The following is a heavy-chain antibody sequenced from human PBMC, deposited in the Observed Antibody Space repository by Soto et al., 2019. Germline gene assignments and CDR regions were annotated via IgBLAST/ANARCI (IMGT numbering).Heavy chain of an antibody. J-gene: IGHJ4*02. CDR2: ISYDGSNK. Sequence: QVQLVESGGGVVQPGRSLRLSCAASGFTFSSYGMHWVRQAPGKGLEWVAVISYDGSNKYYADSVKGRFTISRDNSKNTLYLQMTSLRAGDTAVYYCAKETYTGPLDYWGQGALVTVSS. CDR3: AKETYTGPLDY. D-gene: IGHD1-1*01. CDR1: GFTFSSYG. V-gene: IGHV3-30*18.